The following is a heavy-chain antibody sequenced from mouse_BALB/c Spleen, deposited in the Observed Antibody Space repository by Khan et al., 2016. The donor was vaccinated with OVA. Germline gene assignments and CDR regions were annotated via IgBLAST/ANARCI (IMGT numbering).Heavy chain of an antibody. D-gene: IGHD1-2*01. CDR1: GYSITSGYG. V-gene: IGHV3-2*02. CDR2: ISYSGST. CDR3: ARTARIKY. Sequence: LQQSGPGLVKPSQSLSLTCTVTGYSITSGYGWNWIRQFPGNKLEWMGYISYSGSTNYNPSLKSRISITRDTYKNQFFLQLNSVTTEDTATYYCARTARIKYWGQGTTLTVSS. J-gene: IGHJ2*01.